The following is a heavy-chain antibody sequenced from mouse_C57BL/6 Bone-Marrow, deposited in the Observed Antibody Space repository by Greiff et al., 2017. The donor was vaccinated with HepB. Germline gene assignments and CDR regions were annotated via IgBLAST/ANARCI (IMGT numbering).Heavy chain of an antibody. Sequence: QVQLQQPGAELVKPGASVKMSCKASGYTFTSYWITWVKQRPGQGLEWIGDIYPGSGSTNYNEKFKSKATLTVDTSSSTAYMPLISLTSEDSAVYYCAREGFYYGSSYGYWYFDVWGTGTTVTVSS. D-gene: IGHD1-1*01. CDR1: GYTFTSYW. J-gene: IGHJ1*03. CDR2: IYPGSGST. CDR3: AREGFYYGSSYGYWYFDV. V-gene: IGHV1-55*01.